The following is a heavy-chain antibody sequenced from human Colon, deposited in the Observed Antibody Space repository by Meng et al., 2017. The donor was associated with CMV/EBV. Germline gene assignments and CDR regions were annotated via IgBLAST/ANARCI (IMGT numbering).Heavy chain of an antibody. CDR3: ARGVGHATNNSLDH. V-gene: IGHV4-59*11. J-gene: IGHJ4*02. D-gene: IGHD1-1*01. Sequence: GSLRLSCTVSGDSLRDHYWSWIRQPPGKGREWMGYVYYSGSARYSPSLRSRITISVDTSRNQISLNLRFVTAADTAMYFCARGVGHATNNSLDHWGQGTLVTVSS. CDR1: GDSLRDHY. CDR2: VYYSGSA.